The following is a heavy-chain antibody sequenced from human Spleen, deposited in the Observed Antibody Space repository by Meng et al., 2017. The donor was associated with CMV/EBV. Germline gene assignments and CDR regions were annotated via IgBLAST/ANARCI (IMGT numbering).Heavy chain of an antibody. CDR1: GYILTKYG. CDR2: ISAYNGDT. Sequence: SGYILTKYGVNWMRQAAGRGPEWMGWISAYNGDTMYAPKVQGRVTMTTDTSTSTAYMELRGLRSDDTAVYYCARDAGTIAVSGIGDYWGQGTLVTVSS. D-gene: IGHD6-19*01. J-gene: IGHJ4*02. V-gene: IGHV1-18*01. CDR3: ARDAGTIAVSGIGDY.